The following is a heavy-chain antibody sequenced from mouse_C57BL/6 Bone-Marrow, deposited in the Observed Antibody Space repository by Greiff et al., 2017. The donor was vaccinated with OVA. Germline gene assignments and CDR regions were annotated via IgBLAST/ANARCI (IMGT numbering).Heavy chain of an antibody. V-gene: IGHV5-6*01. D-gene: IGHD2-5*01. Sequence: EVKLVESGGDLVKPGGSLKLSCAASGFTFSSYGMSWVRQTPDKRLEWVATISSGGSYTYYPASVKGRFTISRDSAKNSLYLQMSSLKSEDTAMYYCARNSNSYFDYWGQGTTLTVSS. CDR3: ARNSNSYFDY. CDR2: ISSGGSYT. J-gene: IGHJ2*01. CDR1: GFTFSSYG.